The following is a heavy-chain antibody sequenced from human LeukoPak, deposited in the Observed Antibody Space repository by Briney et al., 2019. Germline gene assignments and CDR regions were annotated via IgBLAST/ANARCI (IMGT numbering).Heavy chain of an antibody. J-gene: IGHJ3*02. CDR2: ISGSGGST. CDR3: AKTGGNLKIRGQLPGERTYDSSGIDAFDI. CDR1: GFTFSSYG. Sequence: GGSLRLSCAASGFTFSSYGMSWVRQAPGKGLEWVSAISGSGGSTYYADSVKGRFTISRDNSKNTLYLQMNSLRAEDTAVYYCAKTGGNLKIRGQLPGERTYDSSGIDAFDIWGQGTMVTVSS. D-gene: IGHD3-22*01. V-gene: IGHV3-23*01.